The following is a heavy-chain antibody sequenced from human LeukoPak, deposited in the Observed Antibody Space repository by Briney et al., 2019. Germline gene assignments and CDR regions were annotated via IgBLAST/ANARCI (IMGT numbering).Heavy chain of an antibody. CDR3: AKESLDAVPIGY. D-gene: IGHD3-3*01. CDR1: GFTFSSYA. J-gene: IGHJ4*02. CDR2: ISGSGGST. Sequence: GESLKISCAASGFTFSSYAMSWVRQAPGKGLEWVSAISGSGGSTYYADSVKGRFTISRDNSKNTLYLQMDSLRAEDTAVYYCAKESLDAVPIGYWGQGTLVTVSS. V-gene: IGHV3-23*01.